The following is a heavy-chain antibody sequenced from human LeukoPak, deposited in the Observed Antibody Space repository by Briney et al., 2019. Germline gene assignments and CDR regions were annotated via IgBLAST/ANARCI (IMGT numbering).Heavy chain of an antibody. D-gene: IGHD6-13*01. V-gene: IGHV4-39*07. Sequence: SETLSLTCTVSGGSISSSSYYWGWIRQPPGKGLEWIGSIYYSGSTYYNPSLKSRVTISVDTSKNQFSLKLSSVTAADTAVYYCARGGAAAGNFDYWGQGTLVTVSS. CDR1: GGSISSSSYY. CDR2: IYYSGST. J-gene: IGHJ4*02. CDR3: ARGGAAAGNFDY.